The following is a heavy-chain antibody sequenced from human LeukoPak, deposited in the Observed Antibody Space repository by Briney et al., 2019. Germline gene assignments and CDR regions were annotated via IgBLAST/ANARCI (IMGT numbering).Heavy chain of an antibody. CDR3: AKWGDYDVLTGYYVSDY. CDR1: GFTFSNYA. V-gene: IGHV3-23*01. CDR2: ITGSGGNT. D-gene: IGHD3-9*01. Sequence: GGSLRLSCAASGFTFSNYAMSWVRQAPGKGLEWVSAITGSGGNTYYADSVKGRFTISRDSSKNTVFLQMNSLRAEDTAVYYCAKWGDYDVLTGYYVSDYWGQGTLVTVSS. J-gene: IGHJ4*02.